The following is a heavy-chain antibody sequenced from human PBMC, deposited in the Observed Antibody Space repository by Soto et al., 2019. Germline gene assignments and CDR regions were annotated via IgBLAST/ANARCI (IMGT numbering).Heavy chain of an antibody. CDR3: GRVADYLLYGVDY. CDR1: GFIFCRFR. J-gene: IGHJ4*02. D-gene: IGHD4-17*01. Sequence: GGSLRLFSTPAGFIFCRFRLSWVSQAPGKGLEWVANIKQDGSEKYYVDSVKGRFTVSRDNAKNSLYVQMNSLRVEDTAVYYCGRVADYLLYGVDYWGQLTLFTVSS. CDR2: IKQDGSEK. V-gene: IGHV3-7*03.